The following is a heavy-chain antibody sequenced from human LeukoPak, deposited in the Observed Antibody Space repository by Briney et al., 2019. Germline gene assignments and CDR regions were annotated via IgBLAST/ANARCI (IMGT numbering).Heavy chain of an antibody. V-gene: IGHV3-23*01. J-gene: IGHJ4*01. CDR2: ITLTGVDA. CDR1: GFTFSRYA. Sequence: PGGSLRLSCAASGFTFSRYAMSWVRQAPGKGLEWVSGITLTGVDAYYADSVKGRFTMSRDNSKNTLYLQMDSLRIDDAAVYYCAKGSRHGYFLLNYFDYWGHGTLVTVSS. CDR3: AKGSRHGYFLLNYFDY. D-gene: IGHD5-12*01.